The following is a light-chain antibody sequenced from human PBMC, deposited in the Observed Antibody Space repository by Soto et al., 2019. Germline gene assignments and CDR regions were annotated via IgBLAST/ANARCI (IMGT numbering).Light chain of an antibody. Sequence: VLTQSPGTLSVSPGERVTVTCGASQSVTGNYLAWYQQKPGQAPRLLIYGASYRATGIPDRFSGSRSGTDFSLTISRLEPEDFAVYCCQQYGSTPPTFGQGTKVEMK. V-gene: IGKV3-20*01. J-gene: IGKJ1*01. CDR3: QQYGSTPPT. CDR1: QSVTGNY. CDR2: GAS.